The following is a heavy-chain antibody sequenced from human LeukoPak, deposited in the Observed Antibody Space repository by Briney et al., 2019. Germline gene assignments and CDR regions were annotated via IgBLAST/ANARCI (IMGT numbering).Heavy chain of an antibody. V-gene: IGHV3-21*01. Sequence: GGSLRLSCAASGFTFSSYSMNWVRQAPGKGLEWVSSISTSSSYIYYADSLKGRFTISRDNSKNTMYVQMNSLRAEDTAVYYCARTRENYYDSSGVLYWGQGTLVTVSS. J-gene: IGHJ4*02. CDR3: ARTRENYYDSSGVLY. CDR2: ISTSSSYI. D-gene: IGHD3-22*01. CDR1: GFTFSSYS.